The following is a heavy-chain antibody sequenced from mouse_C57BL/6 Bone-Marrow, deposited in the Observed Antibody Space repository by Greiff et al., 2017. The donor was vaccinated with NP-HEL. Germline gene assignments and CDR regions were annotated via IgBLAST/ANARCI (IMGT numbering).Heavy chain of an antibody. Sequence: DVKLQESGGDLVKPGGSLKLSCAASGFTFSSYGMSWVRQTPDKRLEWVATISSGGSYTYYPDSVKGRFTISRDNAKNTLYLQMSSLKSEDTAMYYCARDAGYSDYWGQGTTLTVSS. V-gene: IGHV5-6*02. J-gene: IGHJ2*01. CDR1: GFTFSSYG. CDR2: ISSGGSYT. CDR3: ARDAGYSDY.